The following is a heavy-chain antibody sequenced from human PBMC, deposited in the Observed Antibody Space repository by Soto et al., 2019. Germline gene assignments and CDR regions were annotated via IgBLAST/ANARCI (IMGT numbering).Heavy chain of an antibody. D-gene: IGHD3-3*01. Sequence: QVQLVESGGGVVQPGRSLRLSCAASGFTFSSYGMHWVRQASGKGLEWVAVIWYCGSNKYYADTVKGRFTISRDNSKNTLYLLMISLRAEDTAVYCCARFLEWFPRRYYYYYGMDVWGQGPTVTVSS. V-gene: IGHV3-33*01. CDR2: IWYCGSNK. CDR3: ARFLEWFPRRYYYYYGMDV. CDR1: GFTFSSYG. J-gene: IGHJ6*02.